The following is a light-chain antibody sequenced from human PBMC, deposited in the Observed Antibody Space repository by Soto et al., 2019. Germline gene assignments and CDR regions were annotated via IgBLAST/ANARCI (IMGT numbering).Light chain of an antibody. Sequence: DFVMTQSPDSLAVSLGERATINCKSSQSVLYSSNNKNYLAWYQQKPGQPPKLLIYWASTRESGVPDRFSGSGSGTDFDLTISSLQAEDVAVYYCQQYYDTPWTFGQGTKVEIK. CDR1: QSVLYSSNNKNY. V-gene: IGKV4-1*01. CDR2: WAS. CDR3: QQYYDTPWT. J-gene: IGKJ1*01.